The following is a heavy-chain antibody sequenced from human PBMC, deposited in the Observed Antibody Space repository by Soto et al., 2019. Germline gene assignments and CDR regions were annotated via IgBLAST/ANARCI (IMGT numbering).Heavy chain of an antibody. CDR1: GFTFRNYA. CDR2: ISNDGTNK. Sequence: GGSLRLSCAASGFTFRNYAMHWVRQAPGKGLECVAVISNDGTNKFYRDYVKGRFTISRDNSKNTLYLQINSLRYEDTAVYYCARGDREDIAVVIGVRPGEYGVDVWGQGATVTVSS. J-gene: IGHJ6*02. V-gene: IGHV3-30*04. D-gene: IGHD2-15*01. CDR3: ARGDREDIAVVIGVRPGEYGVDV.